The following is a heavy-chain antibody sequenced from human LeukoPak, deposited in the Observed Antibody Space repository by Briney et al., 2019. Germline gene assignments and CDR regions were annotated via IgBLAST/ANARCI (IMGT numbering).Heavy chain of an antibody. D-gene: IGHD6-19*01. CDR2: ISYDGSNK. Sequence: GGSLRLSCAASGFTFSSYGMHWVRQAPGKGLEWVAVISYDGSNKYYADSVKGRFTISRDDSKNTLYLQMNSLRAEDTAVYYCAEATLQWLVQAEYFQHWGQGTLVTVSS. CDR3: AEATLQWLVQAEYFQH. J-gene: IGHJ1*01. V-gene: IGHV3-30*18. CDR1: GFTFSSYG.